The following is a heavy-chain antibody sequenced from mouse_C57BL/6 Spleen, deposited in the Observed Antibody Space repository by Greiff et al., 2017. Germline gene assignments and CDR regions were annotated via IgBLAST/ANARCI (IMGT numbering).Heavy chain of an antibody. CDR1: GYTFTSYG. V-gene: IGHV1-81*01. J-gene: IGHJ1*03. D-gene: IGHD1-1*01. CDR2: IYPRSGNT. Sequence: QVQLKESGAELARPGASVKLSCKASGYTFTSYGISWVKQRTGQGLEWIGEIYPRSGNTYYSEKFKGKATLTADKSSSTAYMELRSLTSEDSAVYFCAGGYYGSSSFDVWGTGTTVTVSS. CDR3: AGGYYGSSSFDV.